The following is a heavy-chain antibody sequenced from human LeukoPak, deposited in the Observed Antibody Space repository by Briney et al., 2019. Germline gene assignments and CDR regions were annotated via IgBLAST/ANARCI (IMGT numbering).Heavy chain of an antibody. D-gene: IGHD4-17*01. CDR3: AREPTPDGDPHYYYGMDV. J-gene: IGHJ6*04. V-gene: IGHV3-48*03. CDR2: ISSSGSTI. Sequence: GGSLRVSCAASGFTFSSYEMNWVRQAPGKGLEWVSYISSSGSTIYYADSVKGRFTISRDNAKNSLYLQMNSLRAEDTAVYYCAREPTPDGDPHYYYGMDVWGKGTTVTVSS. CDR1: GFTFSSYE.